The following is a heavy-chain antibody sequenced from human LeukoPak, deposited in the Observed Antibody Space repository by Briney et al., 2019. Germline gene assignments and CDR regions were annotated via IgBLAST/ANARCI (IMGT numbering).Heavy chain of an antibody. Sequence: PGGPLRLSCAASGFTFSSYGMNWVRQAPGKGLEWVGRIKSKTDGGTTDYAAPVKGRFTISGDDSKNTLYLQMNSLKTEDTAVYYRTTDYYYSSGTPSLGYYFDYWGQGTLVTVSS. J-gene: IGHJ4*02. CDR3: TTDYYYSSGTPSLGYYFDY. CDR2: IKSKTDGGTT. D-gene: IGHD3-22*01. V-gene: IGHV3-15*01. CDR1: GFTFSSYG.